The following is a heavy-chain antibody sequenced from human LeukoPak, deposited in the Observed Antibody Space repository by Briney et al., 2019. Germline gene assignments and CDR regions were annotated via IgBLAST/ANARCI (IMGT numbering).Heavy chain of an antibody. Sequence: SETLSLTCAVSGYSISSGYYWGWIRQPPGMGLEWIGSVYHGGTTYYNPSLKSRVTISVDTSKNQFSLKLDSVTAADTAVYYCARRGYSGYGPLDYWGQGTLVTVSS. CDR3: ARRGYSGYGPLDY. CDR2: VYHGGTT. D-gene: IGHD5-12*01. CDR1: GYSISSGYY. V-gene: IGHV4-38-2*01. J-gene: IGHJ4*02.